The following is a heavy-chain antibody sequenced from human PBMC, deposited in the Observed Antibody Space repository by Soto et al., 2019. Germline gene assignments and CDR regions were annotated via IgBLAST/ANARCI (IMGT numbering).Heavy chain of an antibody. CDR2: IIPIFGTA. D-gene: IGHD2-15*01. CDR3: ARDLSGNPGYYYYGMDV. CDR1: GGTFSSYA. J-gene: IGHJ6*02. Sequence: SVKVSCKASGGTFSSYAISWVRQAPGQGLEWMGGIIPIFGTANYAQKFQGRVTITADESTSTAYMELSSLRSEDTAVYYCARDLSGNPGYYYYGMDVWGQGTTVTVSS. V-gene: IGHV1-69*13.